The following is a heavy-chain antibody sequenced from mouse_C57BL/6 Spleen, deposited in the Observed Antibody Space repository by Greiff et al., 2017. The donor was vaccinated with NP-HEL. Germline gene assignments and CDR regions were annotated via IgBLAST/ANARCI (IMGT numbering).Heavy chain of an antibody. CDR1: GYAFSSYW. D-gene: IGHD4-1*02. CDR3: ARTPTEYAMDY. J-gene: IGHJ4*01. Sequence: QVQLQQSGAELVKPGASVKISCKASGYAFSSYWMNWVKQRPGKGLEWIGQIYPGDGDTNYNGKFKGKATLTADKSSSTAYMQLSSLTSEDAAVDFCARTPTEYAMDYWGQGTSVTVSS. CDR2: IYPGDGDT. V-gene: IGHV1-80*01.